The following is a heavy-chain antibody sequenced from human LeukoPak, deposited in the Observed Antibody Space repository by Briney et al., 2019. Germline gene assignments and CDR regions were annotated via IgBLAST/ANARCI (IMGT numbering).Heavy chain of an antibody. CDR3: ARTGYGGYYYYYMDV. CDR1: GGSICSYY. D-gene: IGHD5-12*01. V-gene: IGHV4-59*01. J-gene: IGHJ6*03. CDR2: IYYSGST. Sequence: SETLSLTCTVSGGSICSYYWSWIRLPPGKGLEWIGYIYYSGSTNYNPSLKSRVTISVDTSKNQFSLKLSSVTAADTAVYYCARTGYGGYYYYYMDVWGKGTTVTVSS.